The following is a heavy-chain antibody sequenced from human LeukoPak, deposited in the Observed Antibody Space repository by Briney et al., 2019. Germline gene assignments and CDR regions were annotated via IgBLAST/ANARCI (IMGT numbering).Heavy chain of an antibody. CDR1: GFTFSSYG. Sequence: QPGRSLRLSCAASGFTFSSYGMHWVRQAPGKGLEWVAVIWYDGSNKCYADSVKGRFTISRGNSKNTLYLQMNSLRAEDTAVYYCAGDYGEYYYGMDVWGQGTTVIVSS. V-gene: IGHV3-33*01. D-gene: IGHD4-17*01. CDR2: IWYDGSNK. J-gene: IGHJ6*02. CDR3: AGDYGEYYYGMDV.